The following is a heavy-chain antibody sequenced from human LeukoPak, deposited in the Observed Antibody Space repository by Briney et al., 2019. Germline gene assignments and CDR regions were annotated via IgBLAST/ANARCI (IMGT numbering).Heavy chain of an antibody. Sequence: GASVKVSCKASGYTFTGYYMHWVRQAPGQGLEWMGWINPNSGGTNYAQKFQGRVTMTRDTSISTAYMELSRLRSDDTAVYYCARALGVRMITFGGVIAYWGQGTLVTVSS. J-gene: IGHJ4*02. CDR1: GYTFTGYY. V-gene: IGHV1-2*02. CDR2: INPNSGGT. D-gene: IGHD3-16*02. CDR3: ARALGVRMITFGGVIAY.